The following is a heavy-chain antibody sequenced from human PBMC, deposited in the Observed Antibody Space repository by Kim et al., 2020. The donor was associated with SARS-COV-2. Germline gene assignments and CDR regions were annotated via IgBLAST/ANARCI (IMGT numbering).Heavy chain of an antibody. V-gene: IGHV4-34*01. D-gene: IGHD6-19*01. CDR3: ARGRSSGWYG. CDR1: GVSFSGYY. J-gene: IGHJ4*02. CDR2: INHSGST. Sequence: SETLSLTCAVYGVSFSGYYWSWIRQPPGKGLEWIGEINHSGSTNYNPSLKSRVTISVDTSKNQFSLKLSSVTAAAPAVYYCARGRSSGWYGWGQGILVPV.